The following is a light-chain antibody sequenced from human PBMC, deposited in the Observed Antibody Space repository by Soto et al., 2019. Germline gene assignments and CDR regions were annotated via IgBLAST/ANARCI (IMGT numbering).Light chain of an antibody. Sequence: ILMTQSPATLSVSPGERVTLSCRASQSLNSNLAWYQQRPGQAPRLLIYGASTRATGIPARFSGSGSGTEFTLTISSLQSEDLAVYYCQQYNNWWTFGQGTKVEIK. CDR1: QSLNSN. CDR2: GAS. J-gene: IGKJ1*01. CDR3: QQYNNWWT. V-gene: IGKV3-15*01.